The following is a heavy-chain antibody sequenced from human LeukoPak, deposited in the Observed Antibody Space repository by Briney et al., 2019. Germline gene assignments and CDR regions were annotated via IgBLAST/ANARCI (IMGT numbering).Heavy chain of an antibody. V-gene: IGHV4-4*07. Sequence: PSETLSLTCTVSGGSTSSYYWSWIRQPAGKGLEWIGRIYTSGSTNYNPSLKSRVTISVDKSKNQFSLKLSSVTAADTAVYYCARDSSGYPPYNWFDPWGQGTLVTVSS. CDR2: IYTSGST. D-gene: IGHD3-22*01. J-gene: IGHJ5*02. CDR1: GGSTSSYY. CDR3: ARDSSGYPPYNWFDP.